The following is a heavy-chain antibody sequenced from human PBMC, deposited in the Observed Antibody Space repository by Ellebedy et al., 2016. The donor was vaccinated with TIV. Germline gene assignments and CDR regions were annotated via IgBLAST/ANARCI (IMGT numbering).Heavy chain of an antibody. CDR3: ARDVGYKFDY. CDR1: GFTFSSYW. Sequence: GGSLRLSCEASGFTFSSYWMHWVRQAPGKGLVWVSHIDSDGSRTNYAESVKGRFTISRDNAQNTLYLEMNSLRAEDTAVYYCARDVGYKFDYWGQGTQVTVSS. V-gene: IGHV3-74*01. J-gene: IGHJ4*02. CDR2: IDSDGSRT. D-gene: IGHD5-18*01.